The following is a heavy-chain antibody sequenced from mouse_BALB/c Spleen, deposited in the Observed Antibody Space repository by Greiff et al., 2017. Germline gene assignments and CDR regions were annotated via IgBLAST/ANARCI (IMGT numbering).Heavy chain of an antibody. CDR3: AYGSRFAY. J-gene: IGHJ3*01. V-gene: IGHV14-3*02. CDR1: GFNIKDTY. D-gene: IGHD1-1*01. CDR2: IDPANGNT. Sequence: VQLQQSGAELVKPGASVKLSCTASGFNIKDTYMHWVKQRPGQGLEWIGRIDPANGNTKYDPKFQGKATITADTSSNTAYLQLSSLTSEDTAVYYCAYGSRFAYWGQGTLVTVSA.